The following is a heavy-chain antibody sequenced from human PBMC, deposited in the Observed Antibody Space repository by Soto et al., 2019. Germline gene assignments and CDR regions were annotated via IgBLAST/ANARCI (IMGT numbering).Heavy chain of an antibody. D-gene: IGHD5-12*01. Sequence: QVQLVESGGGVVQPGRSLRLACAASGFTFSSYGMHWVRQAPGKGLEWVAVIWYDGSKKYYADSVKGRFTISRDNSKNTWYLQMNSLRPEDTAVYYCARGGAYSGYDLDYWGQGTLVTVSS. J-gene: IGHJ4*02. CDR1: GFTFSSYG. CDR3: ARGGAYSGYDLDY. V-gene: IGHV3-33*01. CDR2: IWYDGSKK.